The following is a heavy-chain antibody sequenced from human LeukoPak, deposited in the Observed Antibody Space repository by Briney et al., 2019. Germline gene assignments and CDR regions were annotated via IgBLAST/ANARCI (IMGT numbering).Heavy chain of an antibody. CDR1: GFTFSNYG. V-gene: IGHV3-33*06. CDR2: IWYDGSNK. J-gene: IGHJ4*02. CDR3: AKAQLGRFDY. Sequence: GGSLRLSCAASGFTFSNYGMHWVRQAPGKGLEWVAAIWYDGSNKYYGDSVKGRFTISRDNSKNTLYLQMNSLRAEDTAVYYCAKAQLGRFDYWGQGTLVTVSS. D-gene: IGHD6-13*01.